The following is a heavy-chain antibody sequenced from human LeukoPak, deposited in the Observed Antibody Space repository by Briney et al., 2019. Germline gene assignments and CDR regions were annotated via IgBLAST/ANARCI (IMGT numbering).Heavy chain of an antibody. CDR2: IRYDGSNK. D-gene: IGHD6-13*01. J-gene: IGHJ3*02. Sequence: GGSLRLSCAASGFTFSSYGMHWVRQAPGKGLEWVAFIRYDGSNKYYADSVKGRFTISRDNSKNTLYLQMNSLRAEDTAVYYCAREGQHKGNDAFDIWGQGTMVTVSS. CDR3: AREGQHKGNDAFDI. V-gene: IGHV3-30*02. CDR1: GFTFSSYG.